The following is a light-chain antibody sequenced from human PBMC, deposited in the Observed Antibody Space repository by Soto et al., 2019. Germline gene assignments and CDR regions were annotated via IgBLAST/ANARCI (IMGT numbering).Light chain of an antibody. CDR1: QGISSY. CDR3: QQLTSYPRT. J-gene: IGKJ3*01. Sequence: IQLTQSPSFLSASVGDRVRITCRASQGISSYIAWYQQKPGKAPKLLIYAASTLQSGVPSRFSGSGSGTDFNLTISSLQPEDFATYYCQQLTSYPRTFGPGTKVDIK. V-gene: IGKV1-9*01. CDR2: AAS.